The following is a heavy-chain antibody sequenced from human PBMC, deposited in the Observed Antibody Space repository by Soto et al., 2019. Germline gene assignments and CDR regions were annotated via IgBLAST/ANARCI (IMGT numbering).Heavy chain of an antibody. Sequence: GASVKVSCKASGYTFTTYGISWVRRAPGQGLEWMGWISVYNRNTNYAQNLQDRVTMTTDTSTSTAYMELRSLRSDDTAVYYCARNDYSRYHRNYYHGMHVCGQGSTVTVS. CDR1: GYTFTTYG. CDR3: ARNDYSRYHRNYYHGMHV. V-gene: IGHV1-18*04. CDR2: ISVYNRNT. D-gene: IGHD4-4*01. J-gene: IGHJ6*02.